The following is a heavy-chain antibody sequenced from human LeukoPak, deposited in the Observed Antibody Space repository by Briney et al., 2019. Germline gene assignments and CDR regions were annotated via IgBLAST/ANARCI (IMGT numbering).Heavy chain of an antibody. CDR1: GDSIRSHY. CDR3: ARGGEGYNDDAFEV. J-gene: IGHJ3*01. V-gene: IGHV4-59*11. CDR2: IYNSATT. D-gene: IGHD5-24*01. Sequence: SETLSLTCTVSGDSIRSHYCAWIRQSPGKGLEWIGHIYNSATTDYNPSFKSRVTISLDTSKKQFSLKMTSVTALDSAVYYCARGGEGYNDDAFEVWGLGTAVTLSS.